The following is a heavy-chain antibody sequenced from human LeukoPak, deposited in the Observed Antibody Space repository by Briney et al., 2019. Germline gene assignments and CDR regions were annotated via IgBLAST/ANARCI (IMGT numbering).Heavy chain of an antibody. CDR2: ISAYNGNT. CDR1: GYTFTSYG. CDR3: ARAAPYYYDSSGQYYFDY. Sequence: GASVKVSCKASGYTFTSYGISWVRQAPGQGLEWMGWISAYNGNTNYAQRLQGRVTMTTDTSTSTAYMELRSLRSDDTAVYYCARAAPYYYDSSGQYYFDYWGQGTLVTVSS. D-gene: IGHD3-22*01. V-gene: IGHV1-18*01. J-gene: IGHJ4*02.